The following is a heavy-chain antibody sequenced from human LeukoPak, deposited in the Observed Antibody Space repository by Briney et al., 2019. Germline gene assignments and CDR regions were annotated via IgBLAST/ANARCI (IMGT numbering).Heavy chain of an antibody. J-gene: IGHJ4*02. Sequence: GESLKISCKGSGYSFTSYWIGWVRQMPGKGLEWMGIIYPGDSDTRYIPSFQGQVTISADKSISTAYLQWSRLKASDPGMYYCARLVGATNHFDYWGQGRLVTVS. CDR3: ARLVGATNHFDY. CDR2: IYPGDSDT. V-gene: IGHV5-51*01. D-gene: IGHD1-26*01. CDR1: GYSFTSYW.